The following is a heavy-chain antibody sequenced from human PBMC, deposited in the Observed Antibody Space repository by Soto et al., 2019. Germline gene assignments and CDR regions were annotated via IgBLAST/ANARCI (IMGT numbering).Heavy chain of an antibody. CDR1: GFTFRSFA. Sequence: EVELLESGGGLVQPGGSLRLSCAASGFTFRSFAMAWVRQAPGKGLEWVSTINNIGTSTHYADSVKGRFTISRDNSKNALYLEMNSLGAEDTAVYHCGKEPETPGRGLDYWGQGTLVTVSS. CDR3: GKEPETPGRGLDY. J-gene: IGHJ4*02. V-gene: IGHV3-23*05. CDR2: INNIGTST.